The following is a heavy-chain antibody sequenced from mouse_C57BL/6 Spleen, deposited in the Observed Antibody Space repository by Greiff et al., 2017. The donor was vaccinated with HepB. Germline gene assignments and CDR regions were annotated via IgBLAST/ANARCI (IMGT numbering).Heavy chain of an antibody. CDR1: GYTFTSYW. D-gene: IGHD2-4*01. J-gene: IGHJ4*01. CDR2: IHPNSGST. Sequence: QVQLQQPGAELVKPGASVTLSCKASGYTFTSYWMHWVKQRPGQGLEWIGMIHPNSGSTNYNEKFKSKATLTVDKSSSTAYMQLSSLTSEDSAVYYCAREDDYEKAMDYWGQGTSVTVSS. CDR3: AREDDYEKAMDY. V-gene: IGHV1-64*01.